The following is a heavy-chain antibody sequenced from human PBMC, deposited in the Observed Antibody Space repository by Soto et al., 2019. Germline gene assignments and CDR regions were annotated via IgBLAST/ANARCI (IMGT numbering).Heavy chain of an antibody. Sequence: EVQLVESGGDLVQPGGSLRLSCAASGFTVSSNFMSWVRQAPGKGLEWVSVIYSGGSTDYADSVKGRFTISRDNSKNTLDLQMNSLRAEDTAVYYCARDNWKGSYYSGMDVWGQGTTVTVSS. CDR1: GFTVSSNF. D-gene: IGHD1-20*01. CDR2: IYSGGST. V-gene: IGHV3-66*01. CDR3: ARDNWKGSYYSGMDV. J-gene: IGHJ6*02.